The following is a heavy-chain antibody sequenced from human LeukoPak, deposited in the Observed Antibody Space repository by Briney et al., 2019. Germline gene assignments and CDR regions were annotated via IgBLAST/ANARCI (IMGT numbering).Heavy chain of an antibody. D-gene: IGHD6-19*01. Sequence: PSGTLSLTCTVSGGSISSYYWSWIRQPPGKGLEWIGYIYYSGSTNYNPSLKSRVTISVDTSKNQFSLKLSPVTAADTAVYYCARHHSSGWYESWGQGTLVTVSS. CDR1: GGSISSYY. CDR3: ARHHSSGWYES. J-gene: IGHJ4*02. CDR2: IYYSGST. V-gene: IGHV4-59*08.